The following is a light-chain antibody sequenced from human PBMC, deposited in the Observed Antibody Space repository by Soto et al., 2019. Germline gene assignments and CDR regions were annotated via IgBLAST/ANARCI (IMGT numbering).Light chain of an antibody. CDR2: GSY. CDR1: QSIGSS. Sequence: EIVLTQSPDTLSLSPGERATLSCRASQSIGSSLAWYQQKPGQAPRLLMYGSYHRATGIPARFSGSGSGTDFTLTISSLEPDDFAVYYCQQRTNWPDTFGQGTRLEIK. J-gene: IGKJ5*01. CDR3: QQRTNWPDT. V-gene: IGKV3-11*01.